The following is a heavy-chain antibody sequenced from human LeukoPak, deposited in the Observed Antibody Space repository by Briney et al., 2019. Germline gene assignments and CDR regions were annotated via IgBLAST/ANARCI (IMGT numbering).Heavy chain of an antibody. Sequence: SETLSLTCTVSGGSISSYYWSWLRQPPGKGLEWIGYIYYSGSTNYNPYLKSRVSISVDTSKNQFSLKLSSVTAADTAVYYCANSRSYYDFDYWGQGTLVTVSS. CDR1: GGSISSYY. J-gene: IGHJ4*02. V-gene: IGHV4-59*01. D-gene: IGHD1-26*01. CDR3: ANSRSYYDFDY. CDR2: IYYSGST.